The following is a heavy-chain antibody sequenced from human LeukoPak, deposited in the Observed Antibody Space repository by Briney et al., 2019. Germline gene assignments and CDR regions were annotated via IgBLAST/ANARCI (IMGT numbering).Heavy chain of an antibody. CDR1: GFTFSSYG. Sequence: GGSLRLSCAASGFTFSSYGMSWVRQAPGKGLEWVSAISGSGGSTYYADSVKGRFTISRDNSKNTLYLQMNSLRAEDTAVYHCARDRLLEDRDYSYYYYMDVWGKGTTVTVSS. J-gene: IGHJ6*03. D-gene: IGHD1-1*01. V-gene: IGHV3-23*01. CDR3: ARDRLLEDRDYSYYYYMDV. CDR2: ISGSGGST.